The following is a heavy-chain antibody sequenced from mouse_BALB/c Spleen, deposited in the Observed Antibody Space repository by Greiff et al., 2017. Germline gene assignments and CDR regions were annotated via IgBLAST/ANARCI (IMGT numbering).Heavy chain of an antibody. CDR1: GFSFTSYG. V-gene: IGHV2-9*02. J-gene: IGHJ2*01. CDR3: ARDYVCYFDY. Sequence: VKLQESGPGLVAPSQCLSITCTVSGFSFTSYGVHWVRQPPGKGLEWLGEIWAGGSTNYNSALMSRLSISKDNSKSQVFLKMNRLQTDDTAMYYCARDYVCYFDYWGQGTTLTVSA. CDR2: IWAGGST.